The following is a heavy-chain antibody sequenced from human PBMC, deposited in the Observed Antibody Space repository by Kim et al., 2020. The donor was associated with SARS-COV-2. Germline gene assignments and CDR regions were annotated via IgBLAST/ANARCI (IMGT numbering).Heavy chain of an antibody. J-gene: IGHJ3*02. Sequence: NYNPSLKSRVTISVDTSKNQFSLKLSSVTAADTAVYYCARVGAAGGAFDIWGQGTMVTVSS. CDR3: ARVGAAGGAFDI. D-gene: IGHD6-13*01. V-gene: IGHV4-59*01.